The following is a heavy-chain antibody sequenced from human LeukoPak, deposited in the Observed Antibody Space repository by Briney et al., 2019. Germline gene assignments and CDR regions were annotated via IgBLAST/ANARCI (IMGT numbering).Heavy chain of an antibody. Sequence: SETLSLTCTVSGGSISSYYWSWIRQPPGKGLEWIGYIYYSGSTNYNPSLKSRVTISVDTSKNQFSLKLSSVTAADTAVYYCARGDLMVVDYWGQGTLVTVSS. CDR3: ARGDLMVVDY. D-gene: IGHD2-8*01. V-gene: IGHV4-59*01. CDR1: GGSISSYY. J-gene: IGHJ4*02. CDR2: IYYSGST.